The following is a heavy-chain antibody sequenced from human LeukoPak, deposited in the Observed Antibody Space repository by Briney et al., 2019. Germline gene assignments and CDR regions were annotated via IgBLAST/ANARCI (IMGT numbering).Heavy chain of an antibody. V-gene: IGHV3-21*04. Sequence: GGSLRLSCAASGFTFSSYSMNWVRQAPGKGLEWVSSIGSSSSYIYYADSVKGRFTISRDNAKNSLYLQMNSLRAEDTAVYYCARAHSSGWSYYFDYWGQGTLVTVSS. D-gene: IGHD6-19*01. CDR1: GFTFSSYS. J-gene: IGHJ4*02. CDR3: ARAHSSGWSYYFDY. CDR2: IGSSSSYI.